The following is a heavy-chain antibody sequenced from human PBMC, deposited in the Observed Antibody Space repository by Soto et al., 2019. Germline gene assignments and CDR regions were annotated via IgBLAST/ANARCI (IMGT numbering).Heavy chain of an antibody. CDR2: ISGSGGSV. Sequence: ESGGGLEQPGGSLRLSCAASGFTFNNYAVSWVRQAPGKGLEWVSSISGSGGSVHYADAVKGRFAISRDNSKNTLYLRLNSLRAEDTAIYYCAKNLDFYASGSPIDFWGQGTLVTVSS. D-gene: IGHD3-10*01. J-gene: IGHJ4*02. CDR1: GFTFNNYA. V-gene: IGHV3-23*01. CDR3: AKNLDFYASGSPIDF.